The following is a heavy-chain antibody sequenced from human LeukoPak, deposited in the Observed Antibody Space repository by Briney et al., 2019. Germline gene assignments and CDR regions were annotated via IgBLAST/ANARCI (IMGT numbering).Heavy chain of an antibody. CDR3: ARVSSLAVAGFFDY. D-gene: IGHD6-19*01. CDR2: IKQDGSEK. V-gene: IGHV3-7*01. CDR1: GFTFSSYW. Sequence: GGSLRLSCAASGFTFSSYWVNWVRQAPGKGLEWAANIKQDGSEKDYVDSVKGRFTISRDNAKNSLYLQMNSLRAEDTAVYYCARVSSLAVAGFFDYWGQGILVTVSS. J-gene: IGHJ4*02.